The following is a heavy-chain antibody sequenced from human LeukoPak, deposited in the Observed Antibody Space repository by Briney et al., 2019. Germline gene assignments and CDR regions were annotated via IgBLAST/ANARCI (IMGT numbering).Heavy chain of an antibody. Sequence: SETLSLTCTVSGGSISGYYWSWVRQPPGKGLQWIGYIYYSGSTNYNPSLKSRVTISVDTSKNQFSLKLSSVTAADTAVYYCASERQYYYDSSGYDYWGQGTLVTVSS. D-gene: IGHD3-22*01. CDR2: IYYSGST. J-gene: IGHJ4*02. CDR3: ASERQYYYDSSGYDY. CDR1: GGSISGYY. V-gene: IGHV4-59*01.